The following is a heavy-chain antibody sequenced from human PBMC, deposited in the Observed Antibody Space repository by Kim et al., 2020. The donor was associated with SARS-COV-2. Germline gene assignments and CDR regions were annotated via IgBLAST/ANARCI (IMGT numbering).Heavy chain of an antibody. V-gene: IGHV4-30-2*05. J-gene: IGHJ5*02. D-gene: IGHD2-2*01. Sequence: PSLKSRVTISVDTSKNQFSLKLSSVTAADTAVYYCARGRVPAARLGWFDPWGQGTLVTVSS. CDR3: ARGRVPAARLGWFDP.